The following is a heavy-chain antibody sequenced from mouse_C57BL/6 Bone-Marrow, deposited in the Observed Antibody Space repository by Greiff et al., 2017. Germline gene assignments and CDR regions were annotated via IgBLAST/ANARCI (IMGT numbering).Heavy chain of an antibody. J-gene: IGHJ1*03. CDR1: GYTFTSYG. Sequence: QVHVKQSGAELARPGASVKLSCKASGYTFTSYGISWVKQRTGQGLEWIGEIYPRSGNTYYNEKFKGKATLTADKSSSTAYMELRSLTSEDSAVYFCALRYFDVWGTGTTVTVSS. CDR3: ALRYFDV. CDR2: IYPRSGNT. V-gene: IGHV1-81*01. D-gene: IGHD1-1*01.